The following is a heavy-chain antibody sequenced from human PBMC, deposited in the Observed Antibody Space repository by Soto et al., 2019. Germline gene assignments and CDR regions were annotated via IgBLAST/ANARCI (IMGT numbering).Heavy chain of an antibody. Sequence: GESLKISCKGSGYSFTSYWISWVRQMPGKGLEWMGIIYPGDSDTRYSPSFQGQVTISADKSISSAYLQWSSLKASDTAMYYCARHVLNRGQDYWGQGTLVTVSS. CDR3: ARHVLNRGQDY. J-gene: IGHJ4*02. CDR1: GYSFTSYW. V-gene: IGHV5-51*01. CDR2: IYPGDSDT. D-gene: IGHD3-10*01.